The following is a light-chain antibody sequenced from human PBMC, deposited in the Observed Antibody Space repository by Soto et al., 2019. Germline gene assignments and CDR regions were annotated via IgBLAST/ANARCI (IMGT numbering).Light chain of an antibody. Sequence: DIQMTQSPPTLSASVGDRVTMTCRASQSIGLWLAWYQQKPGQAPKLLIYDASRLESGVPPRFSGSEYGTEFTLTISSLQPDDFATYYCQQYNGYPYTFGQGTKLEIK. J-gene: IGKJ2*01. CDR1: QSIGLW. CDR3: QQYNGYPYT. CDR2: DAS. V-gene: IGKV1-5*01.